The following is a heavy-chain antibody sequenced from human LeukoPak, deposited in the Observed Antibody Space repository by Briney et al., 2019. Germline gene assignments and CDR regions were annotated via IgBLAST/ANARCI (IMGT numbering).Heavy chain of an antibody. CDR1: GGSISSGDYY. D-gene: IGHD3-10*01. Sequence: SQTLSLTCTVSGGSISSGDYYWSWIRQPPGKGLEWIGYIYYSGSTYYNPSLKSRVTISVDTSKNQFSLKLSSVTAADTAVYYCARVPDRGCYYYYMDVWGKGTTVTVSS. CDR3: ARVPDRGCYYYYMDV. J-gene: IGHJ6*03. V-gene: IGHV4-30-4*08. CDR2: IYYSGST.